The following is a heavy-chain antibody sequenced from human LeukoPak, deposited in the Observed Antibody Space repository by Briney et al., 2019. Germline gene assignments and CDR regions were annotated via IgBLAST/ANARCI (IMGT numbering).Heavy chain of an antibody. D-gene: IGHD3-16*01. J-gene: IGHJ4*02. Sequence: GGSLRLSCAASGFTFSTYWMNWVRQAPGKGLEWVANIKQDGSEKYYVDSVKGRFTISRDNAKSSLYLQMNSLRAEDTAVYYCASTFAGRREWGQGTLVTVSS. V-gene: IGHV3-7*01. CDR1: GFTFSTYW. CDR3: ASTFAGRRE. CDR2: IKQDGSEK.